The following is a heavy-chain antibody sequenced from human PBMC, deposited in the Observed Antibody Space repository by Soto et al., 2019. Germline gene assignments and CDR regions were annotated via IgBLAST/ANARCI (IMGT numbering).Heavy chain of an antibody. CDR1: GFTFSSYG. V-gene: IGHV3-30*03. D-gene: IGHD3-9*01. CDR3: ASRRLALDH. CDR2: ISYDGSNK. Sequence: GGSLRLTCAASGFTFSSYGMHWVRQAPGKGLEWVAVISYDGSNKYYADSVMGRFTISRDNDKNLLFLDMNSLRDDDTATYYCASRRLALDHWGQGTPVTVSS. J-gene: IGHJ1*01.